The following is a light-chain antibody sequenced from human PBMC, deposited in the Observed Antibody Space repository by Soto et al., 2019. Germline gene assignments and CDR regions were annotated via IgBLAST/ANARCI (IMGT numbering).Light chain of an antibody. CDR2: RNN. J-gene: IGLJ1*01. CDR3: AAWDDSLSVFYV. Sequence: QSVLTQPPSASGTPGQRVTISCSGSSSNVGSNYVCWYQQLPGTAPKLLIYRNNQRPSGVPDRFSGSKSGTSASLAISGLRSEDEADYYCAAWDDSLSVFYVFGTGTQLTVL. V-gene: IGLV1-47*01. CDR1: SSNVGSNY.